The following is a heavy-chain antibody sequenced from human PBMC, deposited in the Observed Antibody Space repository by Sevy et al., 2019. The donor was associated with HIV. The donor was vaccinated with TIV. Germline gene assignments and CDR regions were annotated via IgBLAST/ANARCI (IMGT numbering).Heavy chain of an antibody. J-gene: IGHJ4*02. CDR1: GFTFSSYA. CDR3: GNQIPQIAAAGRHFDY. Sequence: GGSLRLSCAASGFTFSSYAMSWVRQAPGKGLEWVSAISGSGGSTDYADSVKGRFTISRDNSKNTLYLQMNSLRAEDTAAYYCGNQIPQIAAAGRHFDYWGQGTLVTVSS. CDR2: ISGSGGST. V-gene: IGHV3-23*01. D-gene: IGHD6-13*01.